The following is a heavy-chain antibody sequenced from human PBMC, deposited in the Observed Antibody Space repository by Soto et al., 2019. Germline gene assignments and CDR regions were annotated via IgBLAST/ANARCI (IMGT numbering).Heavy chain of an antibody. D-gene: IGHD3-22*01. Sequence: QVQLQESGPGLVKPSQTLSLTCTVSGGSISSGGYYWSWIRQHPGKGLEWIGYIYYSGSTYYNPSRKSRVTISVDTYKNQFSLKLSSVTAADTAVYYCARTLRAITMIVGWGQGTLVTVSS. CDR1: GGSISSGGYY. CDR2: IYYSGST. V-gene: IGHV4-31*03. CDR3: ARTLRAITMIVG. J-gene: IGHJ4*02.